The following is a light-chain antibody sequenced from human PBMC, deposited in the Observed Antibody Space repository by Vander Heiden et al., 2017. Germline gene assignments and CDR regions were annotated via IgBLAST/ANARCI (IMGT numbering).Light chain of an antibody. CDR1: QSISSW. V-gene: IGKV1-5*03. J-gene: IGKJ2*01. CDR2: KAS. CDR3: QQYKSYSHY. Sequence: DIQMTQSPSTLSASVGDRVTITCRASQSISSWLAWYQQKPGKAPKLLIYKASSLESGVPSRFSGSGSGTEFTLTISSLQPDDFATYYCQQYKSYSHYFGQGTKLEIK.